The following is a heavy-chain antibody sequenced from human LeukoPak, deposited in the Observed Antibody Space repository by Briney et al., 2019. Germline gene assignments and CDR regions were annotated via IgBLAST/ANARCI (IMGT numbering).Heavy chain of an antibody. CDR2: IKKDGSEK. V-gene: IGHV3-7*03. J-gene: IGHJ4*02. CDR1: GFIFSGSW. D-gene: IGHD2-15*01. Sequence: GGSLRLSCTASGFIFSGSWMAWIRQAPGKGLGWVAIIKKDGSEKYYVDSMKGRFTISRDNAKNSLFLQMNSLRAEDTAIYYCTTDTWYSAGHWGQGTLVTVSS. CDR3: TTDTWYSAGH.